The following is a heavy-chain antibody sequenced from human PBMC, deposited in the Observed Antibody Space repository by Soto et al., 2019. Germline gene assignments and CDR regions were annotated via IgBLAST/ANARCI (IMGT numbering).Heavy chain of an antibody. Sequence: QLQLQESGPGLVKPSETLSLTCTVSGGSISSSSYYWGWIRQPPGKGLEWIGSIYYSGSTYYNPSLKRRVTISVDTSKNQFSLKLSSVTAADTAVYYCARLGYCSSTSCPPWDYFDYWGQGTLVTVSS. CDR1: GGSISSSSYY. V-gene: IGHV4-39*01. CDR3: ARLGYCSSTSCPPWDYFDY. CDR2: IYYSGST. J-gene: IGHJ4*02. D-gene: IGHD2-2*01.